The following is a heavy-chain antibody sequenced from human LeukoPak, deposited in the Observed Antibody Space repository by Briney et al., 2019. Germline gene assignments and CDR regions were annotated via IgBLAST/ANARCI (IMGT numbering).Heavy chain of an antibody. J-gene: IGHJ5*02. V-gene: IGHV3-23*01. CDR1: GFTFSSYA. CDR2: ISGSGGST. D-gene: IGHD2-15*01. CDR3: AKEGGFIVVVVAATHRWFDP. Sequence: PGGSLRLSCAASGFTFSSYAMSWVRQAPGKGLEWVSAISGSGGSTYYADSVKGRFTISRDNSKNTLYLQMNSLRAEDTAVYYCAKEGGFIVVVVAATHRWFDPWGQGTLVTVSS.